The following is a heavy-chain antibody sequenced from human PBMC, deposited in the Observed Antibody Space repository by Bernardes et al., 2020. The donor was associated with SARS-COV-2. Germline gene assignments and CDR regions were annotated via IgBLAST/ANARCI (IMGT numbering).Heavy chain of an antibody. J-gene: IGHJ6*02. V-gene: IGHV3-11*04. CDR2: IGGRHSTI. D-gene: IGHD2-8*02. CDR1: GFTFSDYF. Sequence: GVSLRLSCAASGFTFSDYFMTWIRQAPGKGLEWVSYIGGRHSTIYYADSVTGRFTISRDNTRNSLYLEMNSLRAEDTALYYCARGPYCPCGICTFYGMDVWGQGTTVTVSS. CDR3: ARGPYCPCGICTFYGMDV.